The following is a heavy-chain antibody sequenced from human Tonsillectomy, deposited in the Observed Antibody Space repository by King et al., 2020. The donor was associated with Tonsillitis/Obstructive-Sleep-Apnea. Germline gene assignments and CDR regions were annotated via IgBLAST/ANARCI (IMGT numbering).Heavy chain of an antibody. CDR2: INDDVSMS. V-gene: IGHV3-74*03. CDR1: GFTFSSYW. J-gene: IGHJ4*02. CDR3: ARDHYDFWSGYYWDS. Sequence: VQLVESGGGLVQPGGSLRRSCAASGFTFSSYWMHWVRQTPGKGLVRVSRINDDVSMSKYADSVKCRLTISRDNAKNTLYLQMDSLRAEDTGVYYCARDHYDFWSGYYWDSWGQGTLVTVSS. D-gene: IGHD3-3*01.